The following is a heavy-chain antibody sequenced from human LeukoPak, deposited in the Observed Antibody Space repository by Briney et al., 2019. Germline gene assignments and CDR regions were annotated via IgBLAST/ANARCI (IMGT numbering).Heavy chain of an antibody. Sequence: SVKVSCKASGGIFSSYAISWVRQAPGQGLEWMGGIIPIFGTANYAQKFQGRVTITTDESTSTAYMELSSLRSEDTAVYYCARASMVRGVALNWFDPWGQGTLVTVSS. CDR1: GGIFSSYA. V-gene: IGHV1-69*05. J-gene: IGHJ5*02. CDR2: IIPIFGTA. D-gene: IGHD3-10*01. CDR3: ARASMVRGVALNWFDP.